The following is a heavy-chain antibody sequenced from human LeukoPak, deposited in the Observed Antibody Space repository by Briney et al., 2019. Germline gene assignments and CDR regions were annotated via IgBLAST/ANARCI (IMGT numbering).Heavy chain of an antibody. CDR1: GGSISSSSYY. Sequence: SETLSLTCTVSGGSISSSSYYWGWIRQPPGKGLEWIGSIDHSGSTYYNPSPKSRVTISVDTSNNHFSLKLNSVTAADTAVYYCARSGQQLLFAFDIWGQGTMVTVSS. V-gene: IGHV4-39*02. CDR2: IDHSGST. J-gene: IGHJ3*02. CDR3: ARSGQQLLFAFDI. D-gene: IGHD6-13*01.